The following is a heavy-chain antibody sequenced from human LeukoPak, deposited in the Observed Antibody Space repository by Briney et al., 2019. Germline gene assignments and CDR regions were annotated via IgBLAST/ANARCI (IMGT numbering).Heavy chain of an antibody. V-gene: IGHV1-69*04. CDR3: ARTMVAAAGSYYFDY. Sequence: ASVKVSCKASGGTFSSYAISWVRQAPGQGLEWMGRIIPILGIANYAQKFQGRVTITADKSTSTAYMELSRLRSEDTAVYYCARTMVAAAGSYYFDYWGQGTLVTVSS. D-gene: IGHD6-13*01. CDR1: GGTFSSYA. J-gene: IGHJ4*02. CDR2: IIPILGIA.